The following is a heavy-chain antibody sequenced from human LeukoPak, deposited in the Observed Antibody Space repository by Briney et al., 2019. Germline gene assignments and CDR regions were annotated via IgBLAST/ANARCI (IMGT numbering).Heavy chain of an antibody. CDR1: GFTFISYA. D-gene: IGHD5/OR15-5a*01. V-gene: IGHV3-23*01. CDR3: AMDYPSTGYC. J-gene: IGHJ4*02. Sequence: PGGSLRLSCAASGFTFISYAMTWVRQAPGKGLQWVSAISGDGTTSHYADSVKGRFTISRDNSKNTLYLQMTSLRADDSAVYYCAMDYPSTGYCWGQGTLVTVST. CDR2: ISGDGTTS.